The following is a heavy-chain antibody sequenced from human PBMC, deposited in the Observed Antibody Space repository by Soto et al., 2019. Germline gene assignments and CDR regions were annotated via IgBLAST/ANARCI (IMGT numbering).Heavy chain of an antibody. Sequence: QVQLVQSGAEVKKPGASVKVSCKASGYTFTSYGISWVRQAPGQGLEWMGWISAYNGNTNYAQKLQGRVTMTTDTSTSTSYMELRSRRSDDTAVYCCARDLPLEMATINGDYWGQGTLVTVSS. CDR3: ARDLPLEMATINGDY. D-gene: IGHD5-12*01. V-gene: IGHV1-18*01. J-gene: IGHJ4*02. CDR2: ISAYNGNT. CDR1: GYTFTSYG.